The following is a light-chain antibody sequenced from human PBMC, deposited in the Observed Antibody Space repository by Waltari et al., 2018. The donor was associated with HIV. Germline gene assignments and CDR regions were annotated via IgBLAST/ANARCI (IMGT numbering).Light chain of an antibody. Sequence: QSALTQPRSVSGSPGQSVTISCTGTSSDIGDYNYVSWYQKHPGKAPKLMIYDVTKRPSGVPDRFSGSKSGNTASRTISGLQAEDEAAYYCCSFAGSYTLVFGGGTKLTVL. CDR1: SSDIGDYNY. CDR2: DVT. V-gene: IGLV2-11*01. J-gene: IGLJ3*02. CDR3: CSFAGSYTLV.